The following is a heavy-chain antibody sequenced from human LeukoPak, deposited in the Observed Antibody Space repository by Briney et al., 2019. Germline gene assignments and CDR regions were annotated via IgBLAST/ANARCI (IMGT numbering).Heavy chain of an antibody. Sequence: MTSETLSLTCTVSGGSISSYYWSWIRQPPGKGLEWIGYIYTSGSTNYNPSLKSRVTISVDTSKNQFSLKLSSVTAADTAVYYCARDCGSGSYYSYYHMDVWGKGTTVTVSS. D-gene: IGHD3-10*01. J-gene: IGHJ6*03. V-gene: IGHV4-4*09. CDR3: ARDCGSGSYYSYYHMDV. CDR1: GGSISSYY. CDR2: IYTSGST.